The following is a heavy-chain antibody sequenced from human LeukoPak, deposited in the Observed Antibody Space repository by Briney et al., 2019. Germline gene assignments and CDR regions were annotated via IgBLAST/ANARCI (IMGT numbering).Heavy chain of an antibody. V-gene: IGHV3-15*01. CDR3: TSHCSSTSCYGMDV. J-gene: IGHJ6*02. Sequence: GGSLRLSCAASGFTFSNAWMSWVRQAPGKGLEWVGRIKSKTDGGTTDYAAPVKGRFTISRDDSKNTLYLQMNSLKTEDKAVYYCTSHCSSTSCYGMDVWGQGTTVTVSS. D-gene: IGHD2-2*01. CDR1: GFTFSNAW. CDR2: IKSKTDGGTT.